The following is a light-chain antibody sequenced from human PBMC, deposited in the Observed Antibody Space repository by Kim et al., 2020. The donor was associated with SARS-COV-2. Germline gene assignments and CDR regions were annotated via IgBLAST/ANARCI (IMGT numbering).Light chain of an antibody. Sequence: ASVGDSVTITCRTSYNICGYLNWYQVRPGRAPRLLMYVASTLQSGVPSRFSGSGSGTEFTLTISNLQPEDVATYHCQQSYSNPWTFGQGTKVDIK. CDR3: QQSYSNPWT. CDR2: VAS. J-gene: IGKJ1*01. V-gene: IGKV1-39*01. CDR1: YNICGY.